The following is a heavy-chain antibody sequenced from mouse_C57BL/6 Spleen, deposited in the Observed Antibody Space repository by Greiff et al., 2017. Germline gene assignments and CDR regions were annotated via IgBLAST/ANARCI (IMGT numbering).Heavy chain of an antibody. CDR3: AAGRRAMDY. CDR1: GYTFTSYW. Sequence: QVQLQQPGAELVRPGSSVKLSCKASGYTFTSYWMDWVKQRPGQGLEWIGNIYPSDSETHYNQKFKDKATLTVDKSSSTAYMQLSSLTSEDSAVYYCAAGRRAMDYWGQGTSVTVSS. V-gene: IGHV1-61*01. D-gene: IGHD3-3*01. CDR2: IYPSDSET. J-gene: IGHJ4*01.